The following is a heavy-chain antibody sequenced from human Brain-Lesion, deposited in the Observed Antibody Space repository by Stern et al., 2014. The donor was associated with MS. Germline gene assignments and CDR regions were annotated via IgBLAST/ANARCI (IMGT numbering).Heavy chain of an antibody. CDR3: AKDRQYLTYFFDH. CDR2: VSYDGSNK. Sequence: MQLVESGGGVVQPGRPLSLSCVASGFTFGSCAMHWVRQAPGKGLEWVAGVSYDGSNKYYADSVKGRFTISRDNSQNTLYMQMSSLRPEDTAVYYCAKDRQYLTYFFDHWGQGSLVTVSS. J-gene: IGHJ5*02. D-gene: IGHD2/OR15-2a*01. V-gene: IGHV3-30*18. CDR1: GFTFGSCA.